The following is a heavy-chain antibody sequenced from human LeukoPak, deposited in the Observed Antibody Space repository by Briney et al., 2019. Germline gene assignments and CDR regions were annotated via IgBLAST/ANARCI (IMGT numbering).Heavy chain of an antibody. J-gene: IGHJ3*02. D-gene: IGHD3-16*01. V-gene: IGHV4-59*08. CDR2: VYYSVNT. Sequence: SETLSLTCTVSVGAISTDYWSCIRQPPGKGLEWIGYVYYSVNTNYNPSLKSRITISVYTSQKHFSLKLRSVTAAATAVYYCARHLRVGEGLDLHILDAFDIWGQGTMVTVSS. CDR3: ARHLRVGEGLDLHILDAFDI. CDR1: VGAISTDY.